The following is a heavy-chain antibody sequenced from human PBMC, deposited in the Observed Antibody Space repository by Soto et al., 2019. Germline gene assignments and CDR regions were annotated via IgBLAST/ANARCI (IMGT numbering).Heavy chain of an antibody. CDR3: ARSSPRYSSPDY. V-gene: IGHV4-59*08. J-gene: IGHJ4*02. CDR2: IYFAQPTH. Sequence: QVQLQESGPGLVKPSETLSLTCTVSGSSLNDFQWIWIRQPPGKGLEWIGSIYFAQPTHSDNPSLTSRVTIALDTSKSQVSLKLTSVTAADSAVYFCARSSPRYSSPDYWGQGSRVTVSS. CDR1: GSSLNDFQ. D-gene: IGHD6-13*01.